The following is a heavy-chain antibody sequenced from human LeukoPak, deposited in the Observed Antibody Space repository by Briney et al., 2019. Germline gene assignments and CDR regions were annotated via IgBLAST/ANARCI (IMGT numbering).Heavy chain of an antibody. D-gene: IGHD3-22*01. J-gene: IGHJ6*02. CDR1: GFTFSNFA. Sequence: PGGSLRLSCAASGFTFSNFAMTWVRQAPGKGLEWVSSISSSSSYIYYADSVKGRFTISRDNAKNSLFLQMNSLRAEDTAVYYCARDSDFDSSGYYPYYYYYYKMDVWGQGTTVTVS. CDR3: ARDSDFDSSGYYPYYYYYYKMDV. V-gene: IGHV3-21*01. CDR2: ISSSSSYI.